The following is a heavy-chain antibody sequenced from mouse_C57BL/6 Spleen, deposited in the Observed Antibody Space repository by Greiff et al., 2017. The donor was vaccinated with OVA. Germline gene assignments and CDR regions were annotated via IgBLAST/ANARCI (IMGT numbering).Heavy chain of an antibody. Sequence: VQGVESGAELVRPGTSVKVSCKASGYAFTNYLIEWVKQRPGQGLEWIGVINPGSGGTNYNEKFKGKATLTADKSSSTAYMQLSSLTSEDSAVYFCAREGLLLRSRGFDYWGQGTTLTVSS. V-gene: IGHV1-54*01. CDR2: INPGSGGT. CDR1: GYAFTNYL. D-gene: IGHD1-1*01. CDR3: AREGLLLRSRGFDY. J-gene: IGHJ2*01.